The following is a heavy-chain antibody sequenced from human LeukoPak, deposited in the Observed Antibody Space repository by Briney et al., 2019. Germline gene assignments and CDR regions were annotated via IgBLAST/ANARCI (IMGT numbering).Heavy chain of an antibody. CDR1: GFTFSDYY. CDR2: ISSSSSYI. Sequence: GGSLRLSCAASGFTFSDYYMSWIRQAPGKGLEWVSYISSSSSYIYYADSVKGRFTISRDNAKNSLYLQMNSLRAEDTAVYYCARERAYGGNSVALDYWGQGTLVTVSS. V-gene: IGHV3-11*06. J-gene: IGHJ4*02. CDR3: ARERAYGGNSVALDY. D-gene: IGHD4-23*01.